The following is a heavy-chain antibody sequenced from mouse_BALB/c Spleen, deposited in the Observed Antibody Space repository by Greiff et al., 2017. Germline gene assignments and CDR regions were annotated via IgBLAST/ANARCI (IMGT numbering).Heavy chain of an antibody. D-gene: IGHD1-1*01. V-gene: IGHV1S56*01. J-gene: IGHJ2*01. CDR3: ARCEVVAPWFDY. CDR1: GYTFTSYY. CDR2: IYPGNVNT. Sequence: QVQLQQSGPELVKPGASVRISCKASGYTFTSYYIHWVKQRPGQGLEWIGWIYPGNVNTKYNEKFKGKATLTADKSSSTAYMQLSSLTSEDSAVYFCARCEVVAPWFDYWGQGTTLTVSS.